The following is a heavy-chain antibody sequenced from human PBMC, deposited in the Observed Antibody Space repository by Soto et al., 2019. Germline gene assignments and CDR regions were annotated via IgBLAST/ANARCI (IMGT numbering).Heavy chain of an antibody. V-gene: IGHV3-30-3*01. Sequence: QVQLVESGGGVVQPGRSLRLSCAASGFAFSSYAMHWVRQAPGKGLEWVAVISYDGGNKYYADSVKGRFTISRDNSKNTLYLQMNSLRADDTAVYYCARDLSGSGDWGQGTLVTVSS. J-gene: IGHJ4*02. CDR3: ARDLSGSGD. CDR2: ISYDGGNK. D-gene: IGHD3-10*01. CDR1: GFAFSSYA.